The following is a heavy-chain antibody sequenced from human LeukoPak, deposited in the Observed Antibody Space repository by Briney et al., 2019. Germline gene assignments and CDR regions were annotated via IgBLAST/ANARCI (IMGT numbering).Heavy chain of an antibody. CDR3: ARVAGRCGGSCYDY. J-gene: IGHJ4*02. CDR1: EFTFSSYW. D-gene: IGHD2-15*01. V-gene: IGHV3-7*01. Sequence: GGSLRLSCAASEFTFSSYWMSWVRQAPGKGLEWVANIKQDGSEKYYVDSVKGRFTISRDNAKNSLYLQMNSLRAADTAVYYCARVAGRCGGSCYDYWGQGTLVTVSS. CDR2: IKQDGSEK.